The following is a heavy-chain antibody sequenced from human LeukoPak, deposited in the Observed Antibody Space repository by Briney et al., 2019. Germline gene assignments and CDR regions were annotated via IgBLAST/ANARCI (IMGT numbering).Heavy chain of an antibody. CDR2: VGRSGVDT. D-gene: IGHD1-1*01. J-gene: IGHJ4*02. Sequence: GGSLRLSCVASGLTFSSYAVSWFRQAPGKGLEWVSTVGRSGVDTYYADSVRGRFTISKDSSKNTLQMSSLSAEDTAIYYCVKHSGGVYGNSDSWGQGILVTVSS. CDR1: GLTFSSYA. V-gene: IGHV3-23*01. CDR3: VKHSGGVYGNSDS.